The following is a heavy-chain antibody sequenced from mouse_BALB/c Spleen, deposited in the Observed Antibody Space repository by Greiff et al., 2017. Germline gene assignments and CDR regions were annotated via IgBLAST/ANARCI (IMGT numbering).Heavy chain of an antibody. J-gene: IGHJ1*01. CDR3: ARGGRYDWYFDA. CDR1: GFTFSSYA. D-gene: IGHD2-14*01. V-gene: IGHV5-9-1*01. Sequence: EVMLVESGGGLVKPGGSLKLSCAASGFTFSSYAMSWVRQTPEKRLEWVATISSGGSYTYYPDSVKGRFTISRDNAKNTLYLQMSSLRSEDTAMYYCARGGRYDWYFDAWGAGTTVTVSS. CDR2: ISSGGSYT.